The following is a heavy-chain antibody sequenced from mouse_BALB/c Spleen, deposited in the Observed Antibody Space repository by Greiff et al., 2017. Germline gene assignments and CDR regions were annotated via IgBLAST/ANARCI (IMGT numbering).Heavy chain of an antibody. CDR3: ARSYDGYLAY. CDR1: GYSITSDYA. V-gene: IGHV3-2*02. CDR2: ISYSGST. Sequence: ESGPGLVKPSQSLSLTCTVTGYSITSDYAWNWIRQFPGNKLEWMGYISYSGSTSYNPSLKSRISITRDTSKNQFFLQLNSVTTEDTATYYCARSYDGYLAYWGQGTLVTVSA. D-gene: IGHD2-3*01. J-gene: IGHJ3*01.